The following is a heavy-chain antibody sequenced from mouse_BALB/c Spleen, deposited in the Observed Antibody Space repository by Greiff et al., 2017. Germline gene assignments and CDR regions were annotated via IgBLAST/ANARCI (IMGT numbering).Heavy chain of an antibody. Sequence: VQLKQSGPELMKPGASVKISCKASGYSFTSYYMHWVKQSHGKSLEWIGYIDPFNGGTSYNQKFKGKATLTVDKSSSTAYMHLSSLTSEDSAVYYCANGNYFDDWGQGTTLTVSS. CDR3: ANGNYFDD. CDR2: IDPFNGGT. J-gene: IGHJ2*01. CDR1: GYSFTSYY. V-gene: IGHV1S135*01. D-gene: IGHD2-1*01.